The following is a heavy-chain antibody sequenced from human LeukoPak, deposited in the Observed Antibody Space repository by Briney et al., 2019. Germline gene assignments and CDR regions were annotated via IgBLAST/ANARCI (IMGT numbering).Heavy chain of an antibody. Sequence: GGSLRLSCAASGFTFSSYAMHWVRQAPGKGLEWVAVISYDGSNKYYADSVKGRFTISRDNSKNTLYLQMNSLRAEDTAVYYCARELVAVAVPGYWGQGTLVTVSS. CDR2: ISYDGSNK. D-gene: IGHD6-19*01. CDR1: GFTFSSYA. J-gene: IGHJ4*02. V-gene: IGHV3-30-3*01. CDR3: ARELVAVAVPGY.